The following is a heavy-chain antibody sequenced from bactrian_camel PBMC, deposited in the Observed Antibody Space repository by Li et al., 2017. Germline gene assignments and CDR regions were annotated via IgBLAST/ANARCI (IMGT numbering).Heavy chain of an antibody. V-gene: IGHV3S53*01. D-gene: IGHD1*01. CDR3: AAGLSRTVIFGAWKCLGDFTY. Sequence: HVQLVESGGDLVQPGGSLRLSCAVSGNRGSTYCMGWFRQAPGLMREGVAAMCSDLRARYADSVKGRFTISQDKAKNSVYLQMNSLKPEDTGAYYCAAGLSRTVIFGAWKCLGDFTYWGQGTQVTVS. CDR2: MCSDLRA. CDR1: GNRGSTYC. J-gene: IGHJ4*01.